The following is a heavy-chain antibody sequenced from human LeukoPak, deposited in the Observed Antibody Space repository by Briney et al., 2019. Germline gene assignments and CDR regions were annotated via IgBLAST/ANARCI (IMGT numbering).Heavy chain of an antibody. CDR1: GFTLSSYW. Sequence: PGGSLRLSCVASGFTLSSYWMSWVRQAPGKGLEWVANIDGDGSTEAYVDSLKGRFTISRDNAKNSLYLQMNNLRVEDTAVYYCARGGAAFAESVHWGQGTLVTVSS. CDR3: ARGGAAFAESVH. CDR2: IDGDGSTE. V-gene: IGHV3-7*01. J-gene: IGHJ4*02. D-gene: IGHD5/OR15-5a*01.